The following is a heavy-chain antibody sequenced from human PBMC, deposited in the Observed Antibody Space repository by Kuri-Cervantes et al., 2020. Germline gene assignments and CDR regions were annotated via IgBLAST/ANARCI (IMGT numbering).Heavy chain of an antibody. CDR3: ARERPYYYYGMDV. CDR1: GFTFSDYG. V-gene: IGHV3-30*03. Sequence: GGSLRLSCAASGFTFSDYGMHWVRQAPGKGLEWVALISFDGSKKYYADSVKGRFTISRDDSKNTLYLQMNSLRAEDTAVYYCARERPYYYYGMDVWGQGTTVTVSS. CDR2: ISFDGSKK. J-gene: IGHJ6*02.